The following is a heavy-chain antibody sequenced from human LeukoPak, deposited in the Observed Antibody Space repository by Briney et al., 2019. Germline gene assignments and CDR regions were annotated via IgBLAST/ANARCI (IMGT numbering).Heavy chain of an antibody. CDR3: AKVGSSSSWGGDYYYYMDV. V-gene: IGHV3-23*01. CDR1: GFTFSSYA. Sequence: GGSLRLSCAASGFTFSSYAMSWVRQAPGKGLEWVSAISGSGGSTYYADSVKGRFTISRDNSKNTLYLQMNSLRAEDTAVYYCAKVGSSSSWGGDYYYYMDVWGKGTTVTVSS. J-gene: IGHJ6*03. D-gene: IGHD6-13*01. CDR2: ISGSGGST.